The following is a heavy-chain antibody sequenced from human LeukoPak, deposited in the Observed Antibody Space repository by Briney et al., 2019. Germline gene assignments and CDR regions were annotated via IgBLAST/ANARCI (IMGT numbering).Heavy chain of an antibody. J-gene: IGHJ4*02. D-gene: IGHD3-10*01. CDR1: GYSISSGYY. V-gene: IGHV4-38-2*02. CDR3: ARHGPYVYDSGSYYIVGSYFDY. CDR2: IYHSGST. Sequence: SETLSLTCTVSGYSISSGYYWGWIRQPPGKGLEWIGSIYHSGSTYYNPSLKSRVTLSVDTSKNQFSLKLSSVTAADTAVYYCARHGPYVYDSGSYYIVGSYFDYWGQGTLVTVSS.